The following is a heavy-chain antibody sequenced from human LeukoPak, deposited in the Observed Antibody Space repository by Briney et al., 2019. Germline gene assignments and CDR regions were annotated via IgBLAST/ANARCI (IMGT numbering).Heavy chain of an antibody. CDR1: GFTFRNYE. V-gene: IGHV3-48*03. Sequence: GGSLRLSCVASGFTFRNYEMNWVRQAPGKGLEWVSHISSSDNTLHYADSVRVRFTISKDNARNLLYLQINSLRAEDTAVYYCVRDESGDYDFDFWGQGTLVTVSP. CDR2: ISSSDNTL. CDR3: VRDESGDYDFDF. D-gene: IGHD4-17*01. J-gene: IGHJ4*02.